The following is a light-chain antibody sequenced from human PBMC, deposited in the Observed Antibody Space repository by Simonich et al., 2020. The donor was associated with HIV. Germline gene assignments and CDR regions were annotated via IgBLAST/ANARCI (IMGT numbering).Light chain of an antibody. CDR3: QQYYDTPYT. J-gene: IGKJ2*01. CDR2: WAS. Sequence: DIVMTQSADSLAVSLGERATINCKSSQSVLYSSNNKNYLAWYQQKPGQPPKLLSYWASTQESGVPDRFSGSGSGTDFTLTISSLQAEDVAVYYCQQYYDTPYTFGQGTKLEIK. V-gene: IGKV4-1*01. CDR1: QSVLYSSNNKNY.